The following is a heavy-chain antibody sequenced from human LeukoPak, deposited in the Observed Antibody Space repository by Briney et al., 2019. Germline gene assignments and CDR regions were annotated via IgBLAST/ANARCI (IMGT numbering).Heavy chain of an antibody. Sequence: SETLSLTCTVSGASITTNDYYWSWIRRPPGKGLEWIATVYYSGTTYYNTSLKIRVTISVDTSKNQFSLKLSSVTAADTALYYCARGTPLGKRQLPFDYWGQGTLVTVSS. CDR2: VYYSGTT. D-gene: IGHD6-13*01. J-gene: IGHJ4*02. CDR3: ARGTPLGKRQLPFDY. CDR1: GASITTNDYY. V-gene: IGHV4-39*07.